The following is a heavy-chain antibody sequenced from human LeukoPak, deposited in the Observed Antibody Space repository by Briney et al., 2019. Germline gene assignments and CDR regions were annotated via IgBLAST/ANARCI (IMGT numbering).Heavy chain of an antibody. J-gene: IGHJ5*02. D-gene: IGHD6-19*01. V-gene: IGHV1-8*01. Sequence: ASVKVSCKASGYTFTSYDINWVRQATGQGLEWMGWMNPNSGNTGYAQKFQGRVTMTRNTSISTAYMELSSLRSEDTAVYYCSREAVAGTEGWFDHWGQGILVTVSS. CDR2: MNPNSGNT. CDR3: SREAVAGTEGWFDH. CDR1: GYTFTSYD.